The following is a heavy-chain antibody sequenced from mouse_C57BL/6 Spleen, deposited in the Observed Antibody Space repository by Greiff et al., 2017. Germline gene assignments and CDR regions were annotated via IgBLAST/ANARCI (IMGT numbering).Heavy chain of an antibody. CDR2: ISYDGSN. V-gene: IGHV3-6*01. CDR3: ANYYGYDGWFAY. D-gene: IGHD2-2*01. Sequence: EVQVVESGPGLVKPSQSLSLTCSVTGYSITSGYYWNWIRQFPGNKLEWMGYISYDGSNNYNPSLKNRISITRDTSKNQFFLKLNSVTTEDTATYYCANYYGYDGWFAYWGQGTLVTVSA. J-gene: IGHJ3*01. CDR1: GYSITSGYY.